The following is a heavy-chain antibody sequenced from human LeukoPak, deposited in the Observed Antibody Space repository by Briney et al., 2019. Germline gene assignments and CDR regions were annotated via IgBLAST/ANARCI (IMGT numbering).Heavy chain of an antibody. Sequence: GGSLRLSCAASGFTVSSNYMSWVRQAPGKGLELVSVIYSGGSTYYADSVKDRFTISRDNSKNTLYLQMNSLRDEDTAVYYCASGGGYYDILTGYLLEYFDYWGQGTLVTVSS. CDR3: ASGGGYYDILTGYLLEYFDY. V-gene: IGHV3-53*01. J-gene: IGHJ4*02. D-gene: IGHD3-9*01. CDR1: GFTVSSNY. CDR2: IYSGGST.